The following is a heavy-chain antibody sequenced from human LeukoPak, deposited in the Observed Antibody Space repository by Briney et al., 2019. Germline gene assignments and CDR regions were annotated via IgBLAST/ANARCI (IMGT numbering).Heavy chain of an antibody. CDR1: GGSISSYY. D-gene: IGHD4/OR15-4a*01. V-gene: IGHV4-4*07. J-gene: IGHJ6*03. CDR2: IYTSGST. Sequence: SETLSLTCTVSGGSISSYYWSWIRQPAGKGLEWIGRIYTSGSTNYNPSLKSRVTMSVDTSKNQFSLKLSSVTAADTAVYYCAREERVGILGRGANYYYYYYMDVWGKGTTVTVSS. CDR3: AREERVGILGRGANYYYYYYMDV.